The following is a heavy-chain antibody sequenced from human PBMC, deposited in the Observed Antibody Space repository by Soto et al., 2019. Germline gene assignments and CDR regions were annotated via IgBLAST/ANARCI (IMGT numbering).Heavy chain of an antibody. J-gene: IGHJ3*02. CDR1: GFSIDDYA. D-gene: IGHD3-10*01. CDR3: VKDRGGSGSYYLYDGFNI. Sequence: EVQLVESGGGLVQPGRSLRLSCAASGFSIDDYAMHWVRQGPGTGLEWVSGISWNSGRIGYADSVKGRFTISRDNAKNSLYLQMNSLRTEDTAFYYCVKDRGGSGSYYLYDGFNIWGQGTMVTVSS. V-gene: IGHV3-9*01. CDR2: ISWNSGRI.